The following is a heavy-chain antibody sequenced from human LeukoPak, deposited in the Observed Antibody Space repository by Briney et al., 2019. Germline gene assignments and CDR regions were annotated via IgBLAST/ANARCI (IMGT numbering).Heavy chain of an antibody. D-gene: IGHD3-22*01. CDR2: IYPGDSDT. CDR1: GSSFTSYW. J-gene: IGHJ4*02. CDR3: ARLPIYYYDSSGYYYVPHYFDY. Sequence: GESLKISCRGSGSSFTSYWIGWVRQMPGKGLEWMGIIYPGDSDTRYSPSFQGQVTISADKSISTAYLQWSSLKASDTATYYCARLPIYYYDSSGYYYVPHYFDYWGQGTLVTVSS. V-gene: IGHV5-51*01.